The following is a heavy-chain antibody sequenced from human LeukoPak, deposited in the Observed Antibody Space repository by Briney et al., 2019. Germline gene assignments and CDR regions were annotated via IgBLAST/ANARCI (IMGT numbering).Heavy chain of an antibody. V-gene: IGHV4-59*01. CDR3: ARGGGWLYY. J-gene: IGHJ4*02. CDR1: GGSIISYY. Sequence: SSVTLSLTCTAAGGSIISYYWSWLGQPPGKGLEWIGYIYYSGSTNYNPSLKSRVTISVDTSKNQFSLKLSSVTAADTAVYYCARGGGWLYYWGQGTTVTVPS. D-gene: IGHD6-19*01. CDR2: IYYSGST.